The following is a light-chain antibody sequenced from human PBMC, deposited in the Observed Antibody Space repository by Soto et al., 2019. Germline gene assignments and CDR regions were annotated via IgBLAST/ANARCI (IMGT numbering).Light chain of an antibody. V-gene: IGKV1-5*03. Sequence: DIQMTQSPSTLSASVGDRVTITCRASQSISSWLAWYQQKPGKAPKLLIYKASSLESGVPSRFSGGGSGTEFTLTISSLQPDDFATYYCQQYRTFGQGTKVDIK. J-gene: IGKJ1*01. CDR1: QSISSW. CDR3: QQYRT. CDR2: KAS.